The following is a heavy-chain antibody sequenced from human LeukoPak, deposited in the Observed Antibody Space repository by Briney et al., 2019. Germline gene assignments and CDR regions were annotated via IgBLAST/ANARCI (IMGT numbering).Heavy chain of an antibody. J-gene: IGHJ4*02. CDR3: ARVYGSGTLFDY. CDR1: GGSISSGGYS. D-gene: IGHD3-10*01. V-gene: IGHV4-30-2*01. CDR2: IYHSGST. Sequence: SETLSLTRAGSGGSISSGGYSWSWIRQPPGKGREWIGYIYHSGSTYYNPSPMSRVTIPVDSSKSQFSLKLSSVTAADTAVYYCARVYGSGTLFDYWGQGTLVTVSS.